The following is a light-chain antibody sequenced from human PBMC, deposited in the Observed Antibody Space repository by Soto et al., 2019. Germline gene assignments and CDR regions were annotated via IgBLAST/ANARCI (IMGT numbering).Light chain of an antibody. CDR1: QSVSSN. CDR2: GAS. J-gene: IGKJ4*01. V-gene: IGKV3-15*01. CDR3: QQYNNWPPLT. Sequence: EIVMTQSPATLSVSPGERATISCRASQSVSSNLAWYQQKPGQAPRLLIYGASTRATGIPARFSGSGSGTEFTLTISSLQSEDFAVYYCQQYNNWPPLTFGGGTKVAIK.